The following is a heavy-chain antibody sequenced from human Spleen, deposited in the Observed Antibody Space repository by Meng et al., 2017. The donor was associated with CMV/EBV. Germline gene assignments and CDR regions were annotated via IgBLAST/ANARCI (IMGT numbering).Heavy chain of an antibody. CDR2: INSNSGGT. Sequence: ASVQVSCKASGYTFTGYYMYWVRQAPGQGLDWMGWINSNSGGTNYAQKFQGRVTMTRDTSISTAYMELSRLRSDDTAVYYCARANTPGIAVAGDYWGQGALVTVSS. CDR3: ARANTPGIAVAGDY. CDR1: GYTFTGYY. J-gene: IGHJ4*02. V-gene: IGHV1-2*02. D-gene: IGHD6-19*01.